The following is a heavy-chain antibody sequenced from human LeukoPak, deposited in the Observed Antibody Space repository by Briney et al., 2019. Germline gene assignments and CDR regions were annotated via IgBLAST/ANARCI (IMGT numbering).Heavy chain of an antibody. V-gene: IGHV3-66*04. D-gene: IGHD3-16*01. Sequence: GGSLRFSCAASGFTVSSNYMSWVRQAPGKGLEWVSVIYSGGSTYYADSVKGRFTISRDNSKNTLYLQMNSLRAEDTAVYYCARLTGGSHADDPWGQGTLVTVSS. J-gene: IGHJ5*02. CDR3: ARLTGGSHADDP. CDR2: IYSGGST. CDR1: GFTVSSNY.